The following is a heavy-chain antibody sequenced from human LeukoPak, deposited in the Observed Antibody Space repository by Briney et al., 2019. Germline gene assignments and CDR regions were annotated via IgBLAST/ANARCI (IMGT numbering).Heavy chain of an antibody. CDR2: VYSGGST. Sequence: GGSLRLSCAASGFIVYGNYMSWVRQAPGKGLEWVATVYSGGSTFYADPVEGRFTISRDTSKNTLDLQMHSLRAEDTAVYYCARDYWSQDANYGMDVWDQGTTVTVSS. D-gene: IGHD2-8*02. CDR3: ARDYWSQDANYGMDV. CDR1: GFIVYGNY. J-gene: IGHJ6*02. V-gene: IGHV3-53*01.